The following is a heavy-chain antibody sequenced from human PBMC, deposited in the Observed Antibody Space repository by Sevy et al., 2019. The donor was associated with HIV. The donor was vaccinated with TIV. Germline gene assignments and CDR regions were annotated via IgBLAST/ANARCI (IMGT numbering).Heavy chain of an antibody. V-gene: IGHV3-7*03. Sequence: GGSLRLSCAASGFTFSSYWMSWVRQAPGKGLEWVANIKQDGSEKCYVDSVKGRFTISRDNAKNSLYLQMNSLRAEDTAVYYCARDYMITFGGVIVSHSDAFDIWGQGTMVTVSS. CDR3: ARDYMITFGGVIVSHSDAFDI. J-gene: IGHJ3*02. CDR2: IKQDGSEK. D-gene: IGHD3-16*02. CDR1: GFTFSSYW.